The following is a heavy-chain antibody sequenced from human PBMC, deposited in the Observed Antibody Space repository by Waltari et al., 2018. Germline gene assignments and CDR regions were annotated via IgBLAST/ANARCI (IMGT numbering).Heavy chain of an antibody. CDR2: IFHSGST. J-gene: IGHJ5*02. D-gene: IGHD3-10*01. CDR1: GYSIRSTYY. CDR3: ATDPSYYGSGTYWAGWFDP. Sequence: QVQLQESGPGLVKPSETLSLTCTVSGYSIRSTYYWGWIRQPPGKGLEWIGSIFHSGSTYYNPSLKSRVTISVDTSKNQFSLKLSSVTAADTAVYYCATDPSYYGSGTYWAGWFDPWGQGTLVTVSS. V-gene: IGHV4-38-2*02.